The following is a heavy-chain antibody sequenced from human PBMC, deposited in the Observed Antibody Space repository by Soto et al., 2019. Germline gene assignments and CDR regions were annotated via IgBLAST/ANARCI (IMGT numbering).Heavy chain of an antibody. D-gene: IGHD6-19*01. CDR2: IYNSGST. Sequence: SETLSLTCNVSGGSFSSGAFYWSWIRQAPGKGLEWIGYIYNSGSTDYNPSLKSRLTISVDTSKNQFSLKLSSVTAADTAVYYCARLCSSGWYWVRPGWFDPWGQGTLVTVFS. J-gene: IGHJ5*02. CDR1: GGSFSSGAFY. CDR3: ARLCSSGWYWVRPGWFDP. V-gene: IGHV4-30-4*01.